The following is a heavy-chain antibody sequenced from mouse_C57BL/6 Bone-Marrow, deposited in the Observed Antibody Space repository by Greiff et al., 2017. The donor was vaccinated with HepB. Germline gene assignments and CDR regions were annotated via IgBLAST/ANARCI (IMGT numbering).Heavy chain of an antibody. CDR1: GYTFTSYW. CDR3: ARGDYSNSYYFDY. V-gene: IGHV1-50*01. Sequence: QVQLQQPGAELVKPGASVKLSCKASGYTFTSYWMQWVKQRPGQGLEWIGELDPSDSYTNYNQKFKGKATLTVDTSSSTAYMQLSSLTSEDSAVYYCARGDYSNSYYFDYWGQGTTLTVSS. D-gene: IGHD2-5*01. CDR2: LDPSDSYT. J-gene: IGHJ2*01.